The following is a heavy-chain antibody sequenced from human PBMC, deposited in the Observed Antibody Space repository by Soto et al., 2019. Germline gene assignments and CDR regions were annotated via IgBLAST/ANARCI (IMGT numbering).Heavy chain of an antibody. J-gene: IGHJ4*02. CDR3: AREGYCSSTSCYSFDY. Sequence: GGSLNLSCATPCFTFHSYAMHWVRQAPGKGLEYVSAISSNGGSTYYANSVKGRFTISRGNSKNTLYLQMGSLRAEDMAVYYCAREGYCSSTSCYSFDYWGQGT. CDR1: CFTFHSYA. CDR2: ISSNGGST. D-gene: IGHD2-2*01. V-gene: IGHV3-64*01.